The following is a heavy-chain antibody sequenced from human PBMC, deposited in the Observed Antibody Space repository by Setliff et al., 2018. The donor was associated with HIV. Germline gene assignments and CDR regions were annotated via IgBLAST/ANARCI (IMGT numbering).Heavy chain of an antibody. Sequence: GGSLRLSCAASGFTFRSYWMSWVRQTPGKGLEWVASIEEAVSDTYYADSVKGRFTISRDNAKNSVYLQMNDLRAEDTAVYYCATFLRSGELSLFPDAFNMWGRGTLVTVSS. D-gene: IGHD3-16*02. V-gene: IGHV3-7*01. CDR1: GFTFRSYW. CDR3: ATFLRSGELSLFPDAFNM. J-gene: IGHJ3*02. CDR2: IEEAVSDT.